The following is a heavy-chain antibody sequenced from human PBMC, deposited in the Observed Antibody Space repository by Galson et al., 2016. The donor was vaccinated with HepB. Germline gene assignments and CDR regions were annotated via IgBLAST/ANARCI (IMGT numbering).Heavy chain of an antibody. V-gene: IGHV2-5*01. D-gene: IGHD3-16*01. CDR3: AQSRSMTTETRTFLAWFDP. Sequence: PALVKPTQTLTLTCTFSGFSLSTHGVGVGWIRQPPGKALEWLALIYWNDDYRLRPSLRSRLTITKDTSRNQVVLTMTNMDPVDTGTYYCAQSRSMTTETRTFLAWFDPWGQGTLVAVSS. CDR2: IYWNDDY. CDR1: GFSLSTHGVG. J-gene: IGHJ5*02.